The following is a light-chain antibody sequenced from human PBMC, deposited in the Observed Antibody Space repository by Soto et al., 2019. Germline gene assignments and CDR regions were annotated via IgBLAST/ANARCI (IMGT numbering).Light chain of an antibody. CDR2: DAS. CDR3: QHYNSYGT. J-gene: IGKJ1*01. V-gene: IGKV1-5*01. CDR1: QSITTW. Sequence: TESPSTMSASVGDSVGITCRASQSITTWLAWYQQKPGRAPKLLIYDASSLESGVPLRFSGSGSGTEFTLTISSLQPDDFATYYCQHYNSYGTFGQGTKVDI.